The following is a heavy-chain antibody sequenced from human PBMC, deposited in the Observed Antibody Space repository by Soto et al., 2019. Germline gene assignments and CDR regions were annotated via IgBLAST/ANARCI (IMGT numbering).Heavy chain of an antibody. Sequence: EASVKVSCKASGYTFTSYGISWVRQAPGQGLEWMGWISAYNGNTNYAQKLQGRVTMTTDTSTSTAYMELRSLRSDDTAGYYCARTIWVYFFSRGTAHPTPFVALDSWGTAPLVTAS. J-gene: IGHJ5*02. CDR2: ISAYNGNT. D-gene: IGHD3-22*01. CDR3: ARTIWVYFFSRGTAHPTPFVALDS. V-gene: IGHV1-18*01. CDR1: GYTFTSYG.